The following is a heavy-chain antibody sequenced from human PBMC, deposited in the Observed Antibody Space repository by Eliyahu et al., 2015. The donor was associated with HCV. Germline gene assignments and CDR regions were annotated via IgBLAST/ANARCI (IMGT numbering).Heavy chain of an antibody. J-gene: IGHJ5*02. CDR3: ARGVRFLEWLLYPGPWFDP. CDR1: GGSFSXXY. D-gene: IGHD3-3*01. Sequence: QVQLQQWGAGLLKPSETLSLTCAVYGGSFSXXYWSWIRQPPGKGLEXXGEINHSGXTNYNPSLKSRVTISVDTSKNQFSLKLSSVTAADTAVYYCARGVRFLEWLLYPGPWFDPWGQGTLVTVSS. CDR2: INHSGXT. V-gene: IGHV4-34*01.